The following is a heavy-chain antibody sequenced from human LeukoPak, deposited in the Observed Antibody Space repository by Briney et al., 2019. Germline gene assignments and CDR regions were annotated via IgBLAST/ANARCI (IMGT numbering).Heavy chain of an antibody. CDR3: ARMSDSYYYDSSGYYFDY. CDR1: GGTFSSYA. V-gene: IGHV1-69*13. CDR2: SIPIFGTA. J-gene: IGHJ4*02. Sequence: ASVKVSCKASGGTFSSYAISWVRQAPGQGLEWMGGSIPIFGTANYAQKFQGRVTITADESTSTAYMELSSLRSEDTAVYYCARMSDSYYYDSSGYYFDYWGQGTLVTVSS. D-gene: IGHD3-22*01.